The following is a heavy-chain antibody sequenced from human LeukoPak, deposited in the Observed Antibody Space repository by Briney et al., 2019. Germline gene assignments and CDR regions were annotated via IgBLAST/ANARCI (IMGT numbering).Heavy chain of an antibody. CDR3: AGGSGWLTEY. CDR1: GFSFSSHW. J-gene: IGHJ4*02. D-gene: IGHD6-19*01. CDR2: IEGDGSER. V-gene: IGHV3-7*03. Sequence: GVSLRLSCAASGFSFSSHWMSWVRQAPGKGLEWVANIEGDGSERNYLDSVKGRFTISRDNAKNSLHLEMNSLRGEDTAVYFCAGGSGWLTEYLGQGTVVTVSS.